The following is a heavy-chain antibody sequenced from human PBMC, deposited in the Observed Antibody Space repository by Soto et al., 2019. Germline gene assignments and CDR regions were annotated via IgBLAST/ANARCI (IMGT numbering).Heavy chain of an antibody. CDR2: INHSGST. CDR3: AGIVLGPDLLADSFVDYYYYMDV. V-gene: IGHV4-34*03. D-gene: IGHD3-9*01. CDR1: GGSFSGYY. J-gene: IGHJ6*03. Sequence: SETLSLTCAVYGGSFSGYYWSWIRQPPGQGLEWIGEINHSGSTNYNPSLKSRVTISVDTSRSHFSLRLNSVTAADTAVYYCAGIVLGPDLLADSFVDYYYYMDVWGQGTTVTVSS.